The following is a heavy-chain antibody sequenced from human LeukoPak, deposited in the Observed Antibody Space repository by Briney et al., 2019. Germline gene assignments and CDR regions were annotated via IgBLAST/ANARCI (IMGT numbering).Heavy chain of an antibody. Sequence: TGGSLRLSCAGSGFTFSSNAMNWVRQAPGKGLGWVSAISGSGGSTYYADSVEGRFTISRDNSKNTLYLQMNSLRADDTAVYYCAANYDSSGYPYGMDVWGQGTTVTVSS. J-gene: IGHJ6*02. CDR1: GFTFSSNA. D-gene: IGHD3-22*01. CDR2: ISGSGGST. CDR3: AANYDSSGYPYGMDV. V-gene: IGHV3-23*01.